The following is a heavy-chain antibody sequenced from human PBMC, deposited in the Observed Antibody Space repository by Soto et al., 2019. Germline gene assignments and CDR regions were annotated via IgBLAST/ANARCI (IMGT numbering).Heavy chain of an antibody. Sequence: SETLSLTCTVSGGSISSGGYYWSWIRQHPGKGLEWIGYVYYSGSTYYNPSLKSRVTISVDTSKNQFSLKLSSVTAADTAVYYCASLYYDFWSGYSPFDYWGQGTLVTVSS. D-gene: IGHD3-3*01. CDR1: GGSISSGGYY. CDR2: VYYSGST. J-gene: IGHJ4*02. V-gene: IGHV4-31*03. CDR3: ASLYYDFWSGYSPFDY.